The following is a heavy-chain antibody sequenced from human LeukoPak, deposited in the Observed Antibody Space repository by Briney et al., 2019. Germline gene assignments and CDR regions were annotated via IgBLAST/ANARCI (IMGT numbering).Heavy chain of an antibody. CDR3: ARDQEGFDY. CDR2: IYPRDGST. CDR1: GYTFTSNY. Sequence: ASVNVSCTASGYTFTSNYIHWVRQAPGQGLEWVGMIYPRDGSTSYAQKFQGRVTVTRDTSTSTVHMELSGLRSEDTAVYYCARDQEGFDYWGQGTLVTVSS. V-gene: IGHV1-46*01. J-gene: IGHJ4*02.